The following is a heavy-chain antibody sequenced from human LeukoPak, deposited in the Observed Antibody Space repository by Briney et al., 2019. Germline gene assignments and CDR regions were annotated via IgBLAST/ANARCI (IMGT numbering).Heavy chain of an antibody. CDR2: TRNKVSSFTT. J-gene: IGHJ4*02. D-gene: IGHD5-18*01. V-gene: IGHV3-72*01. Sequence: GGSLRLSHALSGFTLSDNYMDWVRQPPRKGLEWVGRTRNKVSSFTTDYAASVKGRFTISRDDSKNLLYLQMNGLKTEDTAVYYCASVGYNYGYALDYWGQGTLVTVSS. CDR3: ASVGYNYGYALDY. CDR1: GFTLSDNY.